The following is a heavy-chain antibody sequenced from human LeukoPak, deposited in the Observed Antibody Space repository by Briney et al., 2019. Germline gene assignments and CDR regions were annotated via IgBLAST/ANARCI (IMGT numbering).Heavy chain of an antibody. CDR3: ARGAVSGYDYDAYDI. D-gene: IGHD5-12*01. Sequence: SETLSLTCAVYGGFFSGYYWSWIRQPPGKGLEWIGEINHSGSTNYNPSLKSRVTISVDTSKNQFSLKLSSVTAADTAVYYCARGAVSGYDYDAYDIWGQGTMVTVSS. V-gene: IGHV4-34*01. CDR1: GGFFSGYY. CDR2: INHSGST. J-gene: IGHJ3*02.